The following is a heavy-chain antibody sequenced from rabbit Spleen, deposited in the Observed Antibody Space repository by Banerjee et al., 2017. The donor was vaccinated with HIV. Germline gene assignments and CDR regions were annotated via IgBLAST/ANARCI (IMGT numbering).Heavy chain of an antibody. CDR3: ARDLTEFIGWNFGW. Sequence: QEQLVESGGGLVQPGGSLKLSCTASGFSFSSSYWICWVRQAPGKGLELIACIYADYGSTDYASWAKGRFTISKTSSTTVTLQMTSLTVADTATYFCARDLTEFIGWNFGWWGQGTLVT. J-gene: IGHJ6*01. CDR1: GFSFSSSYW. D-gene: IGHD4-1*01. V-gene: IGHV1S45*01. CDR2: IYADYGST.